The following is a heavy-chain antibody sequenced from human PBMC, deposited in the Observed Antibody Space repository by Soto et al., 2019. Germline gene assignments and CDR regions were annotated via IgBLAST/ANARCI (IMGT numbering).Heavy chain of an antibody. D-gene: IGHD6-19*01. J-gene: IGHJ5*02. V-gene: IGHV4-59*01. Sequence: SETLSLTYTVSGGSISSYYWSWIRQPPGKGLEWIGYIYYSGSTNYNPSLKSRVTISVDTSKNQFSLKLSSVTAADTAVYYCARVVAVTFDPWGQGTLVTVSS. CDR1: GGSISSYY. CDR3: ARVVAVTFDP. CDR2: IYYSGST.